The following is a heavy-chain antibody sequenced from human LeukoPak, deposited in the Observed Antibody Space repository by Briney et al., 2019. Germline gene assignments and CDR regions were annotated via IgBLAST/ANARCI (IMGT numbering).Heavy chain of an antibody. Sequence: ASVKVSCKASGYTFTSYSISWVRQAPGQGLEWMGWISAYNGNTNYAQKLQGRVAMTRDTSTSTVYMELSSLRSEDTAVYYCARELDGDSSGYPIDYWGQGTLVTVSS. CDR3: ARELDGDSSGYPIDY. V-gene: IGHV1-18*01. D-gene: IGHD3-22*01. CDR1: GYTFTSYS. J-gene: IGHJ4*02. CDR2: ISAYNGNT.